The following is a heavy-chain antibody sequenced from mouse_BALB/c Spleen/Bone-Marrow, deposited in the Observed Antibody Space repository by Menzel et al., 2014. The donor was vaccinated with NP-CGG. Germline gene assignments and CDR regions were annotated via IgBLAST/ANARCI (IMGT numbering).Heavy chain of an antibody. J-gene: IGHJ4*01. CDR2: ISYSGST. CDR3: ARGTLRGALDY. CDR1: GYSITSDYA. V-gene: IGHV3-2*02. Sequence: EVMLVESGPGLVKPSQSLSLTCTVTGYSITSDYAWNWIQQFPGNKLEWMGYISYSGSTIYNPSLKSRISLTRDTSRNQFFLQLNSVTTEDTATYYCARGTLRGALDYWGQGTSVTVSS. D-gene: IGHD2-14*01.